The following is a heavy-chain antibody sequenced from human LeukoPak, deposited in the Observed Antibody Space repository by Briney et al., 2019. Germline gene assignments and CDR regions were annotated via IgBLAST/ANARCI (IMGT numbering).Heavy chain of an antibody. J-gene: IGHJ5*02. CDR3: ARDRTSSNTKRRGEHWFDP. CDR2: IYYSGST. CDR1: GGSISSYY. Sequence: PSETLSLTCTVSGGSISSYYWSWIRQPPGKGLEWIGYIYYSGSTNYNPSLKSRVTISVDTSKNQFSLKLSSVTAADTAVYYCARDRTSSNTKRRGEHWFDPWGQGTLVTVSS. V-gene: IGHV4-59*01. D-gene: IGHD2-2*01.